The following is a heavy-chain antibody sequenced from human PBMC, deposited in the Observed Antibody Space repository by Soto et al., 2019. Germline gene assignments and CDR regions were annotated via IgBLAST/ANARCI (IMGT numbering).Heavy chain of an antibody. CDR1: GASVSSSGAA. J-gene: IGHJ4*02. CDR3: ARDPRGFHSGFDF. V-gene: IGHV6-1*01. CDR2: TYYRSRWYS. D-gene: IGHD6-19*01. Sequence: SQTGARACAISGASVSSSGAAWNWIRPSPWRGLEWLGRTYYRSRWYSEYAPAVKSRISVNPDTSQSQLSLQMNSVTPEDTAIYYGARDPRGFHSGFDFCGKRHMVTV.